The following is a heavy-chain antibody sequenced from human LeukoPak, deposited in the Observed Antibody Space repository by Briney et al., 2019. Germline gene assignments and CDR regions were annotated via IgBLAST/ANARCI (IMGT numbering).Heavy chain of an antibody. J-gene: IGHJ4*02. CDR2: IYYSGST. CDR3: ARLNRDGYNSY. D-gene: IGHD5-24*01. V-gene: IGHV4-39*01. Sequence: SETLSLTCTVSGGSISSSSYYWGWIRQPPGKGLEWIGSIYYSGSTYYNPSLKSRVTISVDTSKNQFPLKLSSVTAADTAVYYCARLNRDGYNSYWGQGTLVTVSS. CDR1: GGSISSSSYY.